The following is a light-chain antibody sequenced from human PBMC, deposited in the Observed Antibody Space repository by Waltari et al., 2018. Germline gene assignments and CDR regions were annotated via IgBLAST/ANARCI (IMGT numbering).Light chain of an antibody. Sequence: DIVMTQSPDSLAVSLGERATINCKSSQSVLYSPNNKNYLAWYQHKPGQPPKRFIYWASTRESGVPDRFSGSGSGADFTLTISSLQAEDVAVYYCQQYYSAPYTFGQGTKLEIK. J-gene: IGKJ2*01. CDR3: QQYYSAPYT. CDR1: QSVLYSPNNKNY. V-gene: IGKV4-1*01. CDR2: WAS.